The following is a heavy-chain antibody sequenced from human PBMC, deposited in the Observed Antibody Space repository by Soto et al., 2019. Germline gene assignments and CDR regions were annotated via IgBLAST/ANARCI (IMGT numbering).Heavy chain of an antibody. D-gene: IGHD2-15*01. CDR3: ARSPRYCSGGSCTGGFDP. J-gene: IGHJ5*02. CDR1: GFTFSDYY. Sequence: QVQLVESGGGLVKPGGSLRLSCAASGFTFSDYYMSWIRQAPGKGLEWVSYISSSSSYTNYADSVKGRFTISRDNAKNSLYLQMNSLRAEDTAVYYCARSPRYCSGGSCTGGFDPWGQGTLVTVSS. CDR2: ISSSSSYT. V-gene: IGHV3-11*06.